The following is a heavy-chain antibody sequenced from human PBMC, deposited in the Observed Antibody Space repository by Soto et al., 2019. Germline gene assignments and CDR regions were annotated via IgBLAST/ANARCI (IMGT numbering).Heavy chain of an antibody. CDR2: IDSNGGT. V-gene: IGHV4-59*08. D-gene: IGHD3-10*01. J-gene: IGHJ6*02. CDR3: VRQEFGRLHGLVDV. CDR1: DDSSSNYK. Sequence: QVQLQESGPGLVKPSETLSLTCTVSDDSSSNYKWSWIRQPPGRRLEWIGYIDSNGGTSYNPSLHTRVTXXIXPXXKQFFLKLSSVTAADTAVYYCVRQEFGRLHGLVDVWGQGTTVTVSS.